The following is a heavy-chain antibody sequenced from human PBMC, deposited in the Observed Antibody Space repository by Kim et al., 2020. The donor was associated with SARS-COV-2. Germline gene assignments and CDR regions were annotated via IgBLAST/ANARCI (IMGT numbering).Heavy chain of an antibody. CDR3: GMENSHITIFGVVTRIGMDV. CDR1: GFTFSDYY. Sequence: GGSLRLSCAASGFTFSDYYMSWIRQAPGKGLEWVSYISSSGSTIYYADSVKGRFTISRANAKNSLYLQMNSLRAEDTAVYYCGMENSHITIFGVVTRIGMDVWGQGATVTVSS. J-gene: IGHJ6*02. V-gene: IGHV3-11*01. CDR2: ISSSGSTI. D-gene: IGHD3-3*01.